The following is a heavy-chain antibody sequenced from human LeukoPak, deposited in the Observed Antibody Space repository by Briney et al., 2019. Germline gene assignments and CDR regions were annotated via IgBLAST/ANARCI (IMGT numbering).Heavy chain of an antibody. CDR1: GGSISSSGSY. CDR3: ARHRSGWLQSSFDY. CDR2: IYYSGSS. Sequence: PSETLSLTCSVSGGSISSSGSYWGWIRQPPGKGLEWIGSIYYSGSSFDNPALKSRVTISVDTSKNQFSLKLSSVTAADTAVNYCARHRSGWLQSSFDYWGQGTLVTVSS. J-gene: IGHJ4*02. V-gene: IGHV4-39*01. D-gene: IGHD5-24*01.